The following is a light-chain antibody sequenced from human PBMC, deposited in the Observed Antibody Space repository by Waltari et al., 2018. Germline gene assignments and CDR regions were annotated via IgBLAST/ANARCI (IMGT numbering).Light chain of an antibody. Sequence: DNQMTQSPSSLSASVGDRVTITCRASQGVGSYLAWYQQKAGKAPKLVIYAATTLQSGVPSRFSGSGSGTEITLTISSLQPEDVATYYCQKYNSASWTFGQGTKVEIK. CDR2: AAT. CDR1: QGVGSY. J-gene: IGKJ1*01. CDR3: QKYNSASWT. V-gene: IGKV1-27*01.